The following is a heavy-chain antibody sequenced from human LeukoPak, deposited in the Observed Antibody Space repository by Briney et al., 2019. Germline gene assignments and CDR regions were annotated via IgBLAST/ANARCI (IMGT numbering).Heavy chain of an antibody. Sequence: GSLRLSCAASGFTFSTYWMTWVRQAPGKGLEWVANIKQDGGEKFYVDSVKGRFTISGDNAKNSVFLQMSSLTSEDTAVYFCAKEWGVDYGLRYWGQGTLVTVSS. CDR2: IKQDGGEK. V-gene: IGHV3-7*04. D-gene: IGHD4-17*01. CDR1: GFTFSTYW. CDR3: AKEWGVDYGLRY. J-gene: IGHJ4*02.